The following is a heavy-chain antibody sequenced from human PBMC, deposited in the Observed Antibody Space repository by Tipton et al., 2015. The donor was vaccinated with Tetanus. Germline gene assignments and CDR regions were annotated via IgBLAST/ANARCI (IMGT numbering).Heavy chain of an antibody. CDR1: GGSFSGYY. D-gene: IGHD6-19*01. Sequence: TLSLTCAVYGGSFSGYYWSWIRQPPGKGLEWIGEINHSGSTYYNPSLKSRVTISVDTSKNQFSLKLSSVTAADTAVYYCASLAVADYYFDYWGQGTLVTVSS. CDR3: ASLAVADYYFDY. CDR2: INHSGST. V-gene: IGHV4-34*01. J-gene: IGHJ4*02.